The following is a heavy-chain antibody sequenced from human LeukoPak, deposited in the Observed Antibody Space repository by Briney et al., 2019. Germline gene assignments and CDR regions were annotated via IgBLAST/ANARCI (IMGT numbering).Heavy chain of an antibody. D-gene: IGHD2-15*01. CDR3: ARGYCSGGSCYSSYYYSYMDV. J-gene: IGHJ6*03. CDR1: GGSISSGSYY. CDR2: IYTSGST. Sequence: SETLSLTCTVSGGSISSGSYYWSWIRQPAGKGLEWIGRIYTSGSTNYNPSLKSRVTISVDRSKNLFSLKLSSVTAADTAVYYCARGYCSGGSCYSSYYYSYMDVWGKGTTVTVSS. V-gene: IGHV4-61*02.